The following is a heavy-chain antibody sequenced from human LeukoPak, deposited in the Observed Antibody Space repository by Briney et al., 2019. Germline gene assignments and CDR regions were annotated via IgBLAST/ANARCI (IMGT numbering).Heavy chain of an antibody. V-gene: IGHV3-23*01. CDR1: GFTFSSYA. D-gene: IGHD2-2*01. CDR2: ISGSGSSI. Sequence: PGGSLRLSCAASGFTFSSYAMSWVRQAPGKGLEWVSGISGSGSSIFYADSVRVRSTISRDNSKNTLYLQMNSLRAQDTAVYYCAKDQYCTSTICYVGDWGQGTLVTVSS. J-gene: IGHJ4*02. CDR3: AKDQYCTSTICYVGD.